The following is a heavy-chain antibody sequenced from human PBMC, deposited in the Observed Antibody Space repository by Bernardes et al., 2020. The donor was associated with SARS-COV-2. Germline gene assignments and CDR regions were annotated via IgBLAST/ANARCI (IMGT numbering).Heavy chain of an antibody. J-gene: IGHJ4*02. CDR1: GLTVSSNY. D-gene: IGHD1-1*01. V-gene: IGHV3-66*01. Sequence: GGSLRLSCAASGLTVSSNYMSWVRQPPGKGLELVSVMNSGGVTYYIDSVKGRFTISRDNSKNTLYLQMNTLRVDDTAVYYCASTLDLSTIGSGGFDYWGQGTLVTVSS. CDR2: MNSGGVT. CDR3: ASTLDLSTIGSGGFDY.